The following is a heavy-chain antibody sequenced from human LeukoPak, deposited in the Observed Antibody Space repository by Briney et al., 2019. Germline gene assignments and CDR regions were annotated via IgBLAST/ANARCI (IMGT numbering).Heavy chain of an antibody. CDR1: GFNFSAYG. J-gene: IGHJ4*02. D-gene: IGHD3-10*01. V-gene: IGHV3-30*02. Sequence: GGSLRLSCAASGFNFSAYGIHWVRQAPGKGLEWVTFIRYDGNIKYYADSVKGRFTISRDNSRNTLDLQMNSLRVEDTAVYYCAKPTSLKDANYGLTVTNFWGQGIPVTVSS. CDR2: IRYDGNIK. CDR3: AKPTSLKDANYGLTVTNF.